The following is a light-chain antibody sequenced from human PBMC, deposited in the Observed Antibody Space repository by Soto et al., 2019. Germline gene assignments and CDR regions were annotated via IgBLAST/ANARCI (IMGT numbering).Light chain of an antibody. CDR1: QSISSY. CDR3: QQSYSTPWT. Sequence: DMQMTQSPSSLSASVGDRVTITCRASQSISSYLNCYQQKPGKAPKLLIYAASSLQSGVPSRFSGSGSGTDFTLTISSLQPEDFATYYCQQSYSTPWTFGQGTKV. V-gene: IGKV1-39*01. CDR2: AAS. J-gene: IGKJ1*01.